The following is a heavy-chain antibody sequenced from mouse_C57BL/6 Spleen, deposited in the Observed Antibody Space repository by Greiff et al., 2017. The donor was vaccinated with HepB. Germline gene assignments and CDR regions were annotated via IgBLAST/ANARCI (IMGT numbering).Heavy chain of an antibody. J-gene: IGHJ2*01. CDR2: IDPSDSET. Sequence: VQLQQPGAELVRPGSSVKLSCKASGYTFTSYWMHWVKQRPIQGLEWIGNIDPSDSETHYNQKFKDKATLTVDKSSSTDYMQLSSLTSEDSAVYYCARRAAQGYFDYWGQGTTLTVSS. CDR3: ARRAAQGYFDY. CDR1: GYTFTSYW. V-gene: IGHV1-52*01. D-gene: IGHD3-2*02.